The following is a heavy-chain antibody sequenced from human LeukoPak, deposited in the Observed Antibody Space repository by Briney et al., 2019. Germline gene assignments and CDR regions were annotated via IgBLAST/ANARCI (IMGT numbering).Heavy chain of an antibody. CDR1: GGSINTGGYS. Sequence: KPSETLSLTCAVSGGSINTGGYSWSWIRQPPGKGLEWIGYIYPSGSTDYSPSLKSRITMSIDRSKNQFSLRLTSVTAADTAVYYCARTNLHYSRAFVIWGPGTMVTVSS. J-gene: IGHJ3*02. V-gene: IGHV4-30-2*01. CDR3: ARTNLHYSRAFVI. CDR2: IYPSGST. D-gene: IGHD2-21*01.